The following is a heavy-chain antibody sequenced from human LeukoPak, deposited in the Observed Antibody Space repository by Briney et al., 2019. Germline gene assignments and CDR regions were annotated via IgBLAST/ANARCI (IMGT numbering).Heavy chain of an antibody. J-gene: IGHJ4*02. CDR3: ATSGLSRFGF. CDR2: ISGSGGST. V-gene: IGHV3-23*01. Sequence: PGGSLRLSCAASGFTFSSYGMSWVRQAPGKGLEWVSAISGSGGSTYYANSVKGRFTISRDNSKNTLYLQMNSLRAEDTAVYYCATSGLSRFGFWGQGTLVTVSS. CDR1: GFTFSSYG. D-gene: IGHD2/OR15-2a*01.